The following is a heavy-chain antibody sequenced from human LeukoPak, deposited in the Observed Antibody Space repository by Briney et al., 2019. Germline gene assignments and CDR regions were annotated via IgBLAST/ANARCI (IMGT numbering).Heavy chain of an antibody. Sequence: SQTLSLTCTVSGGSISSYYWSWIRQPPGKGLEWIGYIYYSGSTNYNPSLNSRVTISVDRSKNQLSLKLTSVTAADTAMYYCARDSRVGGFDPWGQGTLVTVSS. D-gene: IGHD1-26*01. CDR2: IYYSGST. J-gene: IGHJ5*02. V-gene: IGHV4-59*12. CDR3: ARDSRVGGFDP. CDR1: GGSISSYY.